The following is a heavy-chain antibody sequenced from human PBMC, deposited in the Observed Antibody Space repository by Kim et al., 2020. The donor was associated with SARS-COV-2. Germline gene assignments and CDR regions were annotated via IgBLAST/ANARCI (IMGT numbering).Heavy chain of an antibody. CDR3: ARLSS. J-gene: IGHJ5*02. CDR1: GFSFTDYY. CDR2: INPNSGGT. Sequence: ASVKVSCKASGFSFTDYYIHWVRQAPGQGLQHMGWINPNSGGTYYVQNFQGRVTMSRETSITTAYMELSSLRSDDTAIYFCARLSSWGQGTLVTVSS. V-gene: IGHV1-2*02.